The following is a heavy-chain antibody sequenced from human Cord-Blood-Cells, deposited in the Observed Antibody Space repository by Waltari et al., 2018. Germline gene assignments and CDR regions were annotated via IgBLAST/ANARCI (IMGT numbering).Heavy chain of an antibody. CDR2: IVPCLVIA. V-gene: IGHV1-69*04. J-gene: IGHJ4*02. CDR1: GGTFSSYA. Sequence: QVQLVQSGAEVKKPGSSVKVSCKASGGTFSSYAISWVRQAPGQGLEWMGGIVPCLVIANYEQKFQGRVTITADESTSTAYMELGSLRSEDTAVYYCARNGGGYVWGLDYWGQGTLVTVSS. CDR3: ARNGGGYVWGLDY. D-gene: IGHD5-12*01.